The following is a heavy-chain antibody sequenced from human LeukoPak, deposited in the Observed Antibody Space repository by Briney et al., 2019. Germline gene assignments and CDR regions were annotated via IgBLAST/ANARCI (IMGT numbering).Heavy chain of an antibody. CDR3: ARKVYAASLDY. CDR1: GGSFSGYY. Sequence: SETLSLTCAVYGGSFSGYYWSWIRQPPGKGLEWIGEINHSGSTNYNPSLKSRVTISVDTSKHQFSLKLSSVTAADTAVYYCARKVYAASLDYWGQGTLVTVSS. V-gene: IGHV4-34*01. CDR2: INHSGST. J-gene: IGHJ4*02. D-gene: IGHD2-8*01.